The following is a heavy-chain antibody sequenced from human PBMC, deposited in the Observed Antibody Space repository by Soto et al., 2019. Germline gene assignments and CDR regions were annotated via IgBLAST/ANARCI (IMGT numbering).Heavy chain of an antibody. Sequence: PGESLKISCKGSGYSFTSYWIGWVRQMPGKGLEWMGIIYPGDSDTRYSPSFQGQVTISADKSISTAYLQWSSLKASDTAMYYCARHGRGWRYYYYYGMDVWGQGTTVTVSS. CDR2: IYPGDSDT. V-gene: IGHV5-51*01. CDR3: ARHGRGWRYYYYYGMDV. D-gene: IGHD6-19*01. CDR1: GYSFTSYW. J-gene: IGHJ6*02.